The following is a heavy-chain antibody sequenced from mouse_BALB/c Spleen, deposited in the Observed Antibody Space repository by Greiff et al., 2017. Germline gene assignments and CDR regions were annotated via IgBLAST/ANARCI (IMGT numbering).Heavy chain of an antibody. CDR2: ISYSGST. D-gene: IGHD2-4*01. V-gene: IGHV3-8*02. CDR3: ARSEITSYAMDY. Sequence: EVKVEESGPSLVKPSQTLSLTCSVTGDSITSGYWNWIRKFPGNKLEYMGYISYSGSTYYNPSLKSRISITRDTSKNQYYLQLNSVTTEDTATYYCARSEITSYAMDYWGQGTSVTVSS. J-gene: IGHJ4*01. CDR1: GDSITSGY.